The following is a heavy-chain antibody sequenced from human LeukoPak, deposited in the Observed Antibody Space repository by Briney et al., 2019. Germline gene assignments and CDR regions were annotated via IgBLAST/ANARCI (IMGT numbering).Heavy chain of an antibody. CDR2: IYSGGST. Sequence: GGSLRLSCAASGFTVSSNYMSWVRQAPGKGLEWVSLIYSGGSTYYADSVMGRFTISRDNSKNTLYLQMNSMRAEDTAVYYCASAYCGGDCYYAFDIWGQGTMVTVSS. CDR3: ASAYCGGDCYYAFDI. J-gene: IGHJ3*02. D-gene: IGHD2-21*02. CDR1: GFTVSSNY. V-gene: IGHV3-53*01.